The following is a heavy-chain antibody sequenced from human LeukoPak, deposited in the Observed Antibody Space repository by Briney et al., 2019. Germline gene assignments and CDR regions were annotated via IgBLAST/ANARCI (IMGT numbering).Heavy chain of an antibody. Sequence: GASVKVSCKASGYTFTSYGISWVRQAPGQGLEWMGWISAYNGNTNYAQKLQGRVTMTTDTSTDTAYMELSSLRSEDTAVYYCATGPARREPDYWGQGTLVTVSS. V-gene: IGHV1-18*01. D-gene: IGHD1-26*01. J-gene: IGHJ4*02. CDR2: ISAYNGNT. CDR1: GYTFTSYG. CDR3: ATGPARREPDY.